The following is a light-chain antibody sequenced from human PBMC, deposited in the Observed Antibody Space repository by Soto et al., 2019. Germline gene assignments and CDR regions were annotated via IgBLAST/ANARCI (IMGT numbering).Light chain of an antibody. J-gene: IGKJ4*01. CDR3: QQLSSYPVT. V-gene: IGKV1-9*01. Sequence: DIQLTQSPCFLAASVGGRVTISCRASQGISSYLSCYQQKPGKAPKLLIYRASTLKSGVPSRFSGSGSGTEFTPTISSLQPEDFATYYCQQLSSYPVTFGGGTKVDIK. CDR1: QGISSY. CDR2: RAS.